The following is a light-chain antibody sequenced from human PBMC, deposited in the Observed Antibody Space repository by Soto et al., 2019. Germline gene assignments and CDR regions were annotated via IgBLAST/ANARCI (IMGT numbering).Light chain of an antibody. V-gene: IGKV3-15*01. Sequence: EIVMTQSPATLSVSPGERATLSCRASQSVSSTLAWYHQKPGQAPSLLVYDTSTRATSVPARFSGSGSGTEFTLTISSLQSEDFGVYYCQQYNKWPITFGQGTKVDIK. CDR1: QSVSST. CDR2: DTS. CDR3: QQYNKWPIT. J-gene: IGKJ1*01.